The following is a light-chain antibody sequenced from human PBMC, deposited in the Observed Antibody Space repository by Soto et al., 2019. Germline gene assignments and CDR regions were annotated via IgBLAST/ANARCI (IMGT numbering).Light chain of an antibody. CDR2: LEGSGSY. CDR1: SGHSSYI. V-gene: IGLV4-60*03. J-gene: IGLJ1*01. Sequence: QPVLTQSSSASASVGSSVKLTCTLSSGHSSYIIAWHQQQPGKAPRYLMKLEGSGSYNKGSGVPDRFSGSSSGADRYLTISHLQSEDEADYYCETWDSNTHVFGTGTKVTVL. CDR3: ETWDSNTHV.